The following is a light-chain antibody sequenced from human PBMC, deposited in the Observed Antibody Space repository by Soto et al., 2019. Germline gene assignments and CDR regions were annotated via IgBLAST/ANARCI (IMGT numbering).Light chain of an antibody. CDR1: SSDVGGYND. CDR3: GSYAGRYTYV. Sequence: QSVLTQPRSVSGSPGQSVTISCTGTSSDVGGYNDVSWYQQPPGKAPKLMIYDVRKRPSVVPDRFSCSKSGTTASLTISGLQDDDEADYYCGSYAGRYTYVFGTGTKLTVL. CDR2: DVR. J-gene: IGLJ1*01. V-gene: IGLV2-11*01.